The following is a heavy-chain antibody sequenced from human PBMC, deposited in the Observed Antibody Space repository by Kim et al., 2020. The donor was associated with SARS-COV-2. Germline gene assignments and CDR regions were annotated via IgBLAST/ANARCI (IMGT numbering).Heavy chain of an antibody. D-gene: IGHD5-18*01. V-gene: IGHV4-34*01. J-gene: IGHJ4*02. CDR3: ARGHRGTAIVYFDY. Sequence: NPALKSRVTISVDTSKNQFSLKLSSVTAADTAVYYCARGHRGTAIVYFDYWGQGTLVTVSS.